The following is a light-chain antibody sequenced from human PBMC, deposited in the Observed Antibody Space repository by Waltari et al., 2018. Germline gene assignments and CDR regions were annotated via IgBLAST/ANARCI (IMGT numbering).Light chain of an antibody. J-gene: IGKJ1*01. CDR2: DAS. Sequence: EIVLTQSPGTLSLSPGERATLSCRASQSVSRFLAWYQQKPGQAPRLLIYDASTRVTGIPDRFSGSVSGTDFSLTISRLEPEDFAVYYCQKYGTLPATFGQGTKVEVK. V-gene: IGKV3-20*01. CDR1: QSVSRF. CDR3: QKYGTLPAT.